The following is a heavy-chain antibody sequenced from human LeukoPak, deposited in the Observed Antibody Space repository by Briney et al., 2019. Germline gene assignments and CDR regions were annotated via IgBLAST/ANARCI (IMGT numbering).Heavy chain of an antibody. Sequence: GRSLRLSCAASRLTVSSNYMSCVPQAPGKGLEEVSVIYSGGSTYYADSVKGRFTISRDNSKNTLYLQMNSLRAEDTAVYYCAFRYSVVAAFDIWGQGTMVTVSS. J-gene: IGHJ3*02. CDR1: RLTVSSNY. V-gene: IGHV3-66*01. CDR2: IYSGGST. CDR3: AFRYSVVAAFDI. D-gene: IGHD2-15*01.